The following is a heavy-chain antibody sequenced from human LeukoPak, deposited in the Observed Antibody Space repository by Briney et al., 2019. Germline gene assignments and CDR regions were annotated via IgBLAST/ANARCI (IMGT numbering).Heavy chain of an antibody. J-gene: IGHJ6*04. CDR2: INHSGST. D-gene: IGHD2-8*01. V-gene: IGHV4-34*01. CDR1: GGSFSGYY. CDR3: ARGRRVLIVYAI. Sequence: SETLSLTCAVYGGSFSGYYWSWIRQPPGKGLEWIGEINHSGSTNYNPSLKSRVTISVDTSKNQFSLKLSSVTAADTAVYCCARGRRVLIVYAIWGKGTTVTVSS.